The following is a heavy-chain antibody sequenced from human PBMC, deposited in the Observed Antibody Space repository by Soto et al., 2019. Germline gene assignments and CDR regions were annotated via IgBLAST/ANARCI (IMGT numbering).Heavy chain of an antibody. Sequence: GGSLRLSCAASGFTFDDYTMHWVRQAPGKGLEWVSLISWDGGSTYYADSVKGRFTISRENSKNSLYLQMNSLRTEDTALYYCEKDSHLDIAVAAPIDYWGQATQLTVS. D-gene: IGHD6-19*01. J-gene: IGHJ4*02. CDR2: ISWDGGST. V-gene: IGHV3-43*01. CDR1: GFTFDDYT. CDR3: EKDSHLDIAVAAPIDY.